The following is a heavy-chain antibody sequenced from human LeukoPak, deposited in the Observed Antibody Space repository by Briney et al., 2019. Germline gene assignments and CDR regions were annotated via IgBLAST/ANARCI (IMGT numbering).Heavy chain of an antibody. CDR1: GFTFSSTW. CDR2: ITSDGRTT. V-gene: IGHV3-74*01. J-gene: IGHJ4*02. CDR3: AREHGSSEYYFDY. Sequence: PGGSLRLSCAASGFTFSSTWMHWFRQGAGKGLVWVSRITSDGRTTIYADSVKGRFTISRDNAKNTLYLQMNSLRAEDTAVYYCAREHGSSEYYFDYWGQGTLVTVSS. D-gene: IGHD6-6*01.